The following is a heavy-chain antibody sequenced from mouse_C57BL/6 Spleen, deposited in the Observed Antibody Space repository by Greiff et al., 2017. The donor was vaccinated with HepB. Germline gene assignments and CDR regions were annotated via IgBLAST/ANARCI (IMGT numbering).Heavy chain of an antibody. CDR3: ARGDYGNYVNYAMDY. V-gene: IGHV5-4*03. Sequence: EVKVVESGGGLVKPGGSLKLSCAASGFTFSSYAMSWVRQTPEKRLEWVATISDGGSYTYYPDNVKGRFTISRDNAKNNLYLQMSHLKSEDTAMYYCARGDYGNYVNYAMDYWGQGTSVTVSS. CDR2: ISDGGSYT. J-gene: IGHJ4*01. D-gene: IGHD2-1*01. CDR1: GFTFSSYA.